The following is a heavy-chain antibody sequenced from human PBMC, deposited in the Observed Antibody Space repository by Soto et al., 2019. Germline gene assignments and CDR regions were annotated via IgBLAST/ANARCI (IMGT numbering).Heavy chain of an antibody. V-gene: IGHV1-69*13. CDR3: ARDNLEDVDLRGYYFDS. Sequence: SVKVSCKASGGTFSSYAISWVRQAPGQGLEWMGGIIPIFGTANYAQKFQGRLTITADESTRTTYMELSSLRSEDTALYYCARDNLEDVDLRGYYFDSWGQGTQVTVS. CDR1: GGTFSSYA. D-gene: IGHD2-15*01. CDR2: IIPIFGTA. J-gene: IGHJ4*02.